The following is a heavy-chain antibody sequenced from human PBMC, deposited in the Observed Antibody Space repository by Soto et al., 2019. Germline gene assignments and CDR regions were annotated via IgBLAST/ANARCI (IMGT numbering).Heavy chain of an antibody. CDR3: AKGSYSSSWYCFDC. D-gene: IGHD6-13*01. Sequence: EVQLLESGGGLVQPGGSLRLSCAASGFTFSSSVMNWVRQAPGKGLQWVAGISNSGDSTNYADSVKGRFTISRDNSKNTLDLQMDSLRGDATAVYYCAKGSYSSSWYCFDCWGQGTLVTVSS. V-gene: IGHV3-23*01. CDR2: ISNSGDST. J-gene: IGHJ4*02. CDR1: GFTFSSSV.